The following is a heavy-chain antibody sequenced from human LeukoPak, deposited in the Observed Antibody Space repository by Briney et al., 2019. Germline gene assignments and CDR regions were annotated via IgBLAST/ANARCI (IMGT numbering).Heavy chain of an antibody. CDR2: INHSGST. CDR3: ARGGDIVVVPAAPRGYNWFDP. Sequence: SETLSLTCAVYGGSFSGYYWSWIRQPPGKGLEWIGEINHSGSTNYNPSLKSQVTISVDTSKNQFSLKLSSVTAADTAVYYCARGGDIVVVPAAPRGYNWFDPWGQGTLVTVSS. V-gene: IGHV4-34*01. D-gene: IGHD2-2*01. J-gene: IGHJ5*02. CDR1: GGSFSGYY.